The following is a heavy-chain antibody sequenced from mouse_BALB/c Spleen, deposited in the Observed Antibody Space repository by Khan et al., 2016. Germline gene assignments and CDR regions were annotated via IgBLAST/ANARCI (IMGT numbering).Heavy chain of an antibody. D-gene: IGHD2-3*01. CDR1: GYPFTNYW. Sequence: QVQLQQSGAELVRPGSSVKISCKASGYPFTNYWMNWVKQRPGQGLEWIGQIYPGDGDTNYNGKFKGKATLTADKSSSTAYMQLSSLTSEDSAVDFRARGGSYEHAMDYWGQGSSVTVSS. CDR3: ARGGSYEHAMDY. J-gene: IGHJ4*01. CDR2: IYPGDGDT. V-gene: IGHV1-80*01.